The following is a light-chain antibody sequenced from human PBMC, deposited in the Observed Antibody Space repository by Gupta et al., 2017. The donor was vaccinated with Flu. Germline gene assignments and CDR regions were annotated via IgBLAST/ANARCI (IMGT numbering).Light chain of an antibody. J-gene: IGLJ1*01. CDR1: SSDVGGSNF. CDR2: DVS. V-gene: IGLV2-11*01. Sequence: QSALTPPRSVSGSPGQSVTISCTGTSSDVGGSNFVSWYQQHPGKAPKLMLYDVSKRPSGVPDRFSGSKSGNTASLTISGLQAEDEADYYCCSNAGSYTYVFGTGTKVTVL. CDR3: CSNAGSYTYV.